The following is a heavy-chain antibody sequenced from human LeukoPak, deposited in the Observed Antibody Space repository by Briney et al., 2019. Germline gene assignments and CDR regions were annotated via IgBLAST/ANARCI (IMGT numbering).Heavy chain of an antibody. CDR1: GFTFRSYW. CDR3: ARWARYCSSGSCYSWFDP. J-gene: IGHJ5*02. Sequence: PGGSLRLSCAASGFTFRSYWMSWVRQAPRKGLEWVANMKLDGSEEYYVDSVKGRFTISSDNAKNSLYLQMSSLRVDDTAVYYCARWARYCSSGSCYSWFDPWGQGTLVTVSS. V-gene: IGHV3-7*01. D-gene: IGHD2-15*01. CDR2: MKLDGSEE.